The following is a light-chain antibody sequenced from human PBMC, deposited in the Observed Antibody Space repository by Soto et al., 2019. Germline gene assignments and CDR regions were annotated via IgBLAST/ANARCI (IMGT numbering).Light chain of an antibody. CDR1: SSDVGGYNY. V-gene: IGLV2-14*01. J-gene: IGLJ1*01. CDR2: EVS. CDR3: RSHRSYSTRV. Sequence: QSALTQPASVSGSPGQSIAISCTGTSSDVGGYNYVSWYQQHPGKAPKLMIHEVSNRPSGISDRFSGSKSGNTASLTTAGLNADDEDYYYCRSHRSYSTRVFGTGTKLTVL.